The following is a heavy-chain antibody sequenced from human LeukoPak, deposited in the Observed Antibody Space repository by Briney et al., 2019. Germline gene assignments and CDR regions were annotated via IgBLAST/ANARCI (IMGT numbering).Heavy chain of an antibody. CDR2: ISGSGGNT. CDR3: ATIGDRRTGELYRIDY. D-gene: IGHD7-27*01. Sequence: GGSLRLSCAPSGFTFSSYAMSWVRQAPGMGLEWLSAISGSGGNTYYADSVKGRFTISRDNSKNTLYLQMNSLRPEDAAIYYCATIGDRRTGELYRIDYWGQGTLVTVSS. CDR1: GFTFSSYA. V-gene: IGHV3-23*01. J-gene: IGHJ4*02.